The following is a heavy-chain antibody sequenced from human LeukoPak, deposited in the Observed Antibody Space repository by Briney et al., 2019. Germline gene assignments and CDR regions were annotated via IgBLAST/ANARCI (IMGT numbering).Heavy chain of an antibody. CDR3: ARAIWFGELFDWFDP. CDR1: GFTFSSYA. J-gene: IGHJ5*02. Sequence: GGSLRLSCAASGFTFSSYAMHWVRQAPGKGLEWVAVISYGGSNKYYADSVKGRFTISRDNSKNTLYLQMNSLRAEDTAVYYCARAIWFGELFDWFDPWGQGTLVTVSS. V-gene: IGHV3-30*04. CDR2: ISYGGSNK. D-gene: IGHD3-10*01.